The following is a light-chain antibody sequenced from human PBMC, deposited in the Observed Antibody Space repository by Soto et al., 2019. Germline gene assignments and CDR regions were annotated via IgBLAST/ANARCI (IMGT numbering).Light chain of an antibody. J-gene: IGLJ1*01. Sequence: QSVLTQPPSATGSPGQSVAISCPGTSSDVGGYSYVSWYQQHPGKAPKLMIYDVSKRPSGVPDRFSGSKSGNTASLTVSGLQAEDEADYYCSSYAGTHIVFGTGTKVTVL. CDR3: SSYAGTHIV. CDR2: DVS. V-gene: IGLV2-8*01. CDR1: SSDVGGYSY.